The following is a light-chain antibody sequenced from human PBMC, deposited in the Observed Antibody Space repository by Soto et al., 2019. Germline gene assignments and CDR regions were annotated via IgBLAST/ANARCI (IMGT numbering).Light chain of an antibody. V-gene: IGKV3-15*01. CDR1: QSVATN. CDR2: GAS. J-gene: IGKJ1*01. Sequence: EIVLTQSPATLSLSPGERATLSCRASQSVATNLAWYQQKPGQAPRLLIHGASTRATGIPARFGGSGSGTEFTLTISSLQSEDSAVYYCQQYYKWPPKTFGQGTKVDI. CDR3: QQYYKWPPKT.